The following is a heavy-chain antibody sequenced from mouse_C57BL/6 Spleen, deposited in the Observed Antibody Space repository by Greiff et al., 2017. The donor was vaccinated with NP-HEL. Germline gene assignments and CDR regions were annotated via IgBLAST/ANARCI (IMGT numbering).Heavy chain of an antibody. V-gene: IGHV5-4*01. CDR2: ISDGGSYT. D-gene: IGHD2-4*01. CDR3: AREGDDYDWFAY. J-gene: IGHJ3*01. Sequence: EVKLMESGGGLVKPGGSLKLSCAASGFTFSSYAMSWVRQTPEKRLEWVATISDGGSYTYYPDNVKGRFTISRDNAKNNLYLQMSHLKSEDTAMYYCAREGDDYDWFAYWGQGTLVTVSA. CDR1: GFTFSSYA.